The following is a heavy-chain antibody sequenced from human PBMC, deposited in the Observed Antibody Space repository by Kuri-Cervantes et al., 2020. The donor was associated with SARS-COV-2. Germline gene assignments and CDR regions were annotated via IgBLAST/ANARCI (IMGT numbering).Heavy chain of an antibody. CDR3: ATLGYCSSTSCYKRFDY. CDR2: ISSSSSTT. Sequence: GGSLRLSCAASGFIFSSHSMNWVRQAPGKGLEWVSYISSSSSTTYYADSVKGRFTNSRDNAKNSLYLQMNSLRAEDTAVYYCATLGYCSSTSCYKRFDYWGQGTLVTVSS. J-gene: IGHJ4*02. V-gene: IGHV3-48*04. D-gene: IGHD2-2*02. CDR1: GFIFSSHS.